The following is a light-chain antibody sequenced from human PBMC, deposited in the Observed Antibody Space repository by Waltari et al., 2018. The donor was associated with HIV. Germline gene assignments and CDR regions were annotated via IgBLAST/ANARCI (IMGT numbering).Light chain of an antibody. V-gene: IGLV7-46*01. CDR2: DTD. Sequence: QVVLTQEPSLTVSPGGTVTLTCTSVFGSITSRHYPYLFQQKSDQAHRTLIYDTDKRHPWTTARASASLVGGLVPLNLSGAQLEDAGDYYCSGLVSSTRVFGGGTRLTV. J-gene: IGLJ3*02. CDR3: SGLVSSTRV. CDR1: FGSITSRHY.